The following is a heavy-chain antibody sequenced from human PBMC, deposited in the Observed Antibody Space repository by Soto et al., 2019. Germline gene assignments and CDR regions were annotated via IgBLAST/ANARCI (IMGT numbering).Heavy chain of an antibody. D-gene: IGHD2-15*01. J-gene: IGHJ4*02. CDR1: GGSISSGGYS. V-gene: IGHV4-30-2*01. Sequence: PSETLSLTCAVSGGSISSGGYSWSWIRQPPGKGLEWIGYIYHSGSTYYNPSLKSRVTISVDRSKNQFSLKLSSVTAADTAVYYCARRTVVVDYWGQGTLVTVSS. CDR3: ARRTVVVDY. CDR2: IYHSGST.